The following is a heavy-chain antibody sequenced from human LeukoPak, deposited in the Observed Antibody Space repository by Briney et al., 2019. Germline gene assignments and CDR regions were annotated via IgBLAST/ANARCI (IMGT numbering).Heavy chain of an antibody. D-gene: IGHD2-2*01. Sequence: SETLSLTCTVSGGSISSSSYYWGWIRQPPGKGLEWIGSIYYSGSTYYNPSLKSRVTISVDTSKNQFSLKLSSVTAADTAVYYCARRSPLYVTYCSSTSCYQTGAFDYWGQGTLVTVSS. CDR2: IYYSGST. CDR1: GGSISSSSYY. J-gene: IGHJ4*02. V-gene: IGHV4-39*01. CDR3: ARRSPLYVTYCSSTSCYQTGAFDY.